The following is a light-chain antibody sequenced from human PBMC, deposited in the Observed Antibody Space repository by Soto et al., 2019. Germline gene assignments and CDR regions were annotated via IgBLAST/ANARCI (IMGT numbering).Light chain of an antibody. CDR1: QSVSGN. CDR2: GAS. CDR3: QQFNNWWT. Sequence: EIVMTQSPATLSVSPGERATLSCRASQSVSGNLAWYQQKPGQAPRLLIYGASTRATGIPARFSGSGSGTVFTLTITSLQSEDFAVYYCQQFNNWWTFGQGTKVEIK. V-gene: IGKV3-15*01. J-gene: IGKJ1*01.